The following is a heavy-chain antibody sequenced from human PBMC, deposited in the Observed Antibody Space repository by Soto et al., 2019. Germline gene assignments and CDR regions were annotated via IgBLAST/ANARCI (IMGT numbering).Heavy chain of an antibody. V-gene: IGHV1-8*01. Sequence: ASVKVSGKASGYTLTSYDINWVRQATGQGLEWMGWMNPNSGNTGYAQKFQGRATMTRNTSISTAYMELSSLRSADTAVYYCAREVTGYSSNWGQGTLVTVSS. CDR3: AREVTGYSSN. J-gene: IGHJ4*02. D-gene: IGHD6-13*01. CDR2: MNPNSGNT. CDR1: GYTLTSYD.